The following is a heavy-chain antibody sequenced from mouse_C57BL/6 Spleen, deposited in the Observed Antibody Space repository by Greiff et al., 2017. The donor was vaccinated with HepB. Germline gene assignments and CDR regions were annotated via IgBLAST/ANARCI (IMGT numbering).Heavy chain of an antibody. CDR2: INPNNGGT. V-gene: IGHV1-22*01. J-gene: IGHJ3*01. D-gene: IGHD1-1*01. CDR3: ATGGYYYGSSLAWFAY. Sequence: EVQLQQSGPELVKPGASVKMSCKASGYTFTDYNMHWVKQSHGKSLEWIGYINPNNGGTSYNQKFKGKATLTVNKSSSTAYMELRSLTSEDSAVYCCATGGYYYGSSLAWFAYWGQGTLVTVSA. CDR1: GYTFTDYN.